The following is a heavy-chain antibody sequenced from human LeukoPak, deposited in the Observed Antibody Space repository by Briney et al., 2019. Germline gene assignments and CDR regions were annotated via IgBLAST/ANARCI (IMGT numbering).Heavy chain of an antibody. V-gene: IGHV1-46*01. J-gene: IGHJ5*02. CDR1: GYTVTSYY. CDR3: ARYFDCSDGSCYSNWFDP. Sequence: GASVKVSCKASGYTVTSYYMHWVRQAPGQGLEWMGIINPSGVSKSYANKYKARVTMPRDTSTSTVYMELSSLRSEDTAVYYAARYFDCSDGSCYSNWFDPWGQGTLVTVSS. D-gene: IGHD2-15*01. CDR2: INPSGVSK.